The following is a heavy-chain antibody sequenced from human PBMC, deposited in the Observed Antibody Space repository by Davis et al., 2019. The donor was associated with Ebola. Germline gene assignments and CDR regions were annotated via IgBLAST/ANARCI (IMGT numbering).Heavy chain of an antibody. D-gene: IGHD2-21*02. CDR2: IYPGDSDT. CDR1: EYSFPNHW. Sequence: GESLKISCQGSEYSFPNHWIAWVRQMPGKGLEWVGFIYPGDSDTKYSPSFQGQVTISVDRSIATAYLQWSSLRASDTAMYYCARRGDWGFFFDLWGQGTLVTVSS. V-gene: IGHV5-51*01. CDR3: ARRGDWGFFFDL. J-gene: IGHJ4*02.